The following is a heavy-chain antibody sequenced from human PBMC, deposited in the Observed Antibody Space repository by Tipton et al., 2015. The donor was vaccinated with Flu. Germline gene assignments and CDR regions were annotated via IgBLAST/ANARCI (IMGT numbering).Heavy chain of an antibody. D-gene: IGHD6-6*01. J-gene: IGHJ4*02. Sequence: SLRLSCAASGFTFSGSAMHWIRQASGKGLEWVGRIRSKTNSYATAYAASVKGRFTISRDDSKNTAHLQMNSLKTEDTAVYFCTRRLDSEYSGFDYWGQGMLVTVSS. V-gene: IGHV3-73*01. CDR2: IRSKTNSYAT. CDR1: GFTFSGSA. CDR3: TRRLDSEYSGFDY.